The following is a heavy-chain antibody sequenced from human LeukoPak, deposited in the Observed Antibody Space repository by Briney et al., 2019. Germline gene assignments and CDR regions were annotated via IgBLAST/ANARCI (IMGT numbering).Heavy chain of an antibody. CDR1: GFTFTKYW. Sequence: GESLKISCKDSGFTFTKYWIGWVRQMPGKGLEWMGIMYLGDSETRYSPSFQGQVTISADKSISTVFLQWSSLKVSDTAMYYCVRHEGSISGWPFDYWGQGTLVTVSS. J-gene: IGHJ4*02. CDR3: VRHEGSISGWPFDY. CDR2: MYLGDSET. D-gene: IGHD6-19*01. V-gene: IGHV5-51*01.